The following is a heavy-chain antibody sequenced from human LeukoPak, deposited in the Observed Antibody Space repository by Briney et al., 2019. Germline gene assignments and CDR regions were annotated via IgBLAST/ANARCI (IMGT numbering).Heavy chain of an antibody. J-gene: IGHJ3*02. CDR2: IHYSWTT. D-gene: IGHD3-16*01. V-gene: IGHV4-59*01. Sequence: RQPPGXGLEWIGYIHYSWTTNHNPSLKRRLTLSVDTSKNQFSLKLSSVTAADTAVYFCARGGSGTPYDAFYIWGQGTMVTVSS. CDR3: ARGGSGTPYDAFYI.